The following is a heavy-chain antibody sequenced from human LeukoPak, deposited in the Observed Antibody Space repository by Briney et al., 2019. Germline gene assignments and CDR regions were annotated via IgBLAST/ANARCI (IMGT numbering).Heavy chain of an antibody. J-gene: IGHJ4*02. Sequence: GGSLRLSCAVSGFTFSSYSMSWVRQAPGKGLEWVSSISSSGRYKYYADSVKGRFPISRDNAKNSLYLQMNSLRAEDTAVDYCAKGKDSVAGATNDYWGQGTLVTVSS. CDR3: AKGKDSVAGATNDY. CDR1: GFTFSSYS. CDR2: ISSSGRYK. V-gene: IGHV3-21*01. D-gene: IGHD6-19*01.